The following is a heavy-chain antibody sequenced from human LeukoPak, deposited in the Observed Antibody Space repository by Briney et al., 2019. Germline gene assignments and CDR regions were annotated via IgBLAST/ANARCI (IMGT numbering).Heavy chain of an antibody. V-gene: IGHV4-34*01. Sequence: PSETLSLTCAVYGGSFSGYYWSWIRQPPGKGLEWIGEINHSGSTNYNPSLKSRVTISVDTSKNQFSLKLSSVTAADTAVYYCARLAVTRGMKYWGQGTLVTVSS. J-gene: IGHJ4*02. CDR1: GGSFSGYY. CDR2: INHSGST. D-gene: IGHD3-16*01. CDR3: ARLAVTRGMKY.